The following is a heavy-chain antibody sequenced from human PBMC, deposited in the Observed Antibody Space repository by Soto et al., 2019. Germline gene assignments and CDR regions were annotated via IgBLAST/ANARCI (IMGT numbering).Heavy chain of an antibody. V-gene: IGHV1-2*02. CDR2: INPNSGVT. CDR3: LRRLGLLVTPIPGY. Sequence: QVQLVQSGAEVKKPAASVKVSCKASGYTFTGYHMHWVRQAPGQGLEWMRWINPNSGVTIYAQKFPGRVIMTRDTPITTPYMELSRLTSVDTAVYYCLRRLGLLVTPIPGYWVQGTLVTVSS. D-gene: IGHD2-21*02. CDR1: GYTFTGYH. J-gene: IGHJ4*02.